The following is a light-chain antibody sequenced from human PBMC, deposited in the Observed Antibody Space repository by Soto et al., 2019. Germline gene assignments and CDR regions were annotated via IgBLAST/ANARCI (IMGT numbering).Light chain of an antibody. J-gene: IGKJ5*01. Sequence: EIVMTQSRGILSVSPGERVIISSRASQSVTTNLAWYQQKPGQVPRLLIYGASNRATGIPARFSGSGSETEFTLTISSLQSEDLAIYYCEQYNLCPSGTFGQGTRLEIK. CDR1: QSVTTN. V-gene: IGKV3-15*01. CDR3: EQYNLCPSGT. CDR2: GAS.